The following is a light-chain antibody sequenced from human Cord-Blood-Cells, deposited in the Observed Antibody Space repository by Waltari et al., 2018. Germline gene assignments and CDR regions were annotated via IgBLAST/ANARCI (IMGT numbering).Light chain of an antibody. CDR1: RSDVGDYNY. V-gene: IGLV2-14*03. J-gene: IGLJ3*02. CDR3: SSYTSSSTWV. CDR2: DVS. Sequence: QSALTQPASVSGSPGQSITISCTGTRSDVGDYNYVPWYQPHPGKAPKLMIYDVSNRPSGVSNRFSVSKSGNTASLTISGLQAEDEAEYYCSSYTSSSTWVFGGGTKLTVL.